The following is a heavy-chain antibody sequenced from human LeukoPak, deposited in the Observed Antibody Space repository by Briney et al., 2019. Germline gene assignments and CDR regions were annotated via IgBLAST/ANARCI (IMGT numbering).Heavy chain of an antibody. CDR3: ARALGDGYNWFDY. CDR1: GFTVSSNY. V-gene: IGHV3-11*01. Sequence: GGSLRLSCAASGFTVSSNYMSWVRQAPGKGLEWVSYISSSGSTIYYADSVKGRFTISRDNAKNSLYLQMNSLRAEDTAVYYCARALGDGYNWFDYWGQGTLVTVSS. J-gene: IGHJ4*02. CDR2: ISSSGSTI. D-gene: IGHD5-24*01.